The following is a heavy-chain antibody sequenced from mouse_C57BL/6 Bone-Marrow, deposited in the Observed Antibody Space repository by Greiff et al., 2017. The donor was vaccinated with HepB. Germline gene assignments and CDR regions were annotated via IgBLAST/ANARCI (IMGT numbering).Heavy chain of an antibody. CDR3: ARSQMGLVRYWYFDV. CDR1: GYTFTDYY. V-gene: IGHV1-19*01. J-gene: IGHJ1*03. CDR2: INPYNGGT. D-gene: IGHD2-2*01. Sequence: VQLQQSGPVLVKPGASVKMSCKASGYTFTDYYMNWVKQSHGKSLEWIGVINPYNGGTSYNQKFKGKATLTVDKSSSTAYMELNSLTSEDSAVYYCARSQMGLVRYWYFDVWGKGTTVTVSS.